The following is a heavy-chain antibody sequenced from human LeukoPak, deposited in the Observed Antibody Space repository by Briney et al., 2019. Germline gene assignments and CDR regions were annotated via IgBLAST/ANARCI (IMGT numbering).Heavy chain of an antibody. CDR1: GFTFDDYA. CDR3: ARGVMVRGVIITRYYYYMDV. J-gene: IGHJ6*03. V-gene: IGHV3-21*04. D-gene: IGHD3-10*01. Sequence: PGGSLRLSCAASGFTFDDYAMHWVRQAPGKGLEWVSSITSSSSYIYYADSVKGRFTISRDNAKNSLYLQMNSLRAEDTAVYYCARGVMVRGVIITRYYYYMDVWGKGTTVTISS. CDR2: ITSSSSYI.